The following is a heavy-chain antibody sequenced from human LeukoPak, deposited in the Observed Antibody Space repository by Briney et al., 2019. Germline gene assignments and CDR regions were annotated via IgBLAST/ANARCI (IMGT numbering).Heavy chain of an antibody. CDR3: ARSRVFRYCSSTSCYARFDP. D-gene: IGHD2-2*01. CDR1: GYSFTSYW. Sequence: GESLKISCKGSGYSFTSYWISWVRQMPRKGLEWMGRIDPSDSYTNYSPSFQGHVTISADKSISTAYLQWSSLKASDTAMYYCARSRVFRYCSSTSCYARFDPWGQGTLVTVSS. CDR2: IDPSDSYT. J-gene: IGHJ5*02. V-gene: IGHV5-10-1*01.